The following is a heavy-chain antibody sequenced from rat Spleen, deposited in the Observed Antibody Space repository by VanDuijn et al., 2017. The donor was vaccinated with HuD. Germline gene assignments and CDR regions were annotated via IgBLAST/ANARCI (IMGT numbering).Heavy chain of an antibody. CDR3: ARLGVVITSGVMDA. V-gene: IGHV5-58*01. CDR1: GFTFSRYW. J-gene: IGHJ4*01. CDR2: ISSGGGT. D-gene: IGHD1-12*02. Sequence: EVQLVETGGGLVQPGKSLKLSCVASGFTFSRYWMYWVRQAPGKGLEWVASISSGGGTYYRDSVKGRFTISRDNAKSSLYLQMDSLRSEDTASYYCARLGVVITSGVMDAWGQGASVTVSS.